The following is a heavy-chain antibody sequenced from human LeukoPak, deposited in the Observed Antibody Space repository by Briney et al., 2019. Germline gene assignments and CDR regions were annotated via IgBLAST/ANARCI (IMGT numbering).Heavy chain of an antibody. D-gene: IGHD5-18*01. CDR2: ISPYTGHT. Sequence: ASVEVSCKTSGPGFSSFVIAWVRQAPGQGLEWLGWISPYTGHTNYAPKFRGRVTMTTDTPTRTVYMDLRSLRSDDTAVYYCARGQVDTTMIIGGWFDHWGQGTLVIVSS. CDR1: GPGFSSFV. V-gene: IGHV1-18*04. CDR3: ARGQVDTTMIIGGWFDH. J-gene: IGHJ5*02.